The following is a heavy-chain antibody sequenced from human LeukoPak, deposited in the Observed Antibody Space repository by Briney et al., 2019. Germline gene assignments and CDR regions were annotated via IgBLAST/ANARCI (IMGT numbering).Heavy chain of an antibody. D-gene: IGHD6-13*01. CDR3: VRHRSRVSSWYFDY. CDR1: GFTFSSYS. CDR2: ISSSSSYI. Sequence: GGSLRLSCAASGFTFSSYSMNWVRQAPGKGLEWVSSISSSSSYIYYADSVKGRFTISRDNAKNSLYLQMNSLRAEDTAVYYCVRHRSRVSSWYFDYWGQGTLVTVSS. J-gene: IGHJ4*02. V-gene: IGHV3-21*04.